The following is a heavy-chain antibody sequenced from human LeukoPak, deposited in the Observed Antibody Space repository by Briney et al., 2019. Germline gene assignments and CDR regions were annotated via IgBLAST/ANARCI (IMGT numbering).Heavy chain of an antibody. Sequence: PGGSLRLSCAASGFTVSSNYMSWVRQAPGKGLEWVSYISSSGSTIYYADSVKGRFTISRDNAKNSLYLQMNSLRAEDTAGYYCARDALGEGYDFQTQIPYYFDYWGQGTLVTVSS. CDR3: ARDALGEGYDFQTQIPYYFDY. J-gene: IGHJ4*02. CDR1: GFTVSSNY. D-gene: IGHD5-12*01. V-gene: IGHV3-11*04. CDR2: ISSSGSTI.